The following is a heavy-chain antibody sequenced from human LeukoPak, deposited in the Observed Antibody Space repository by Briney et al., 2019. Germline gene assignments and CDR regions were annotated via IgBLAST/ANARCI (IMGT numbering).Heavy chain of an antibody. J-gene: IGHJ4*02. D-gene: IGHD4/OR15-4a*01. CDR2: IYYSGST. CDR1: GGSISSYY. CDR3: ARHERGLWDFDY. Sequence: PSETLSLTCTVPGGSISSYYWSWIRQPPGKGLEWIGYIYYSGSTNYNPSLKSRVTISVDTSKNQFSLKLSSVTAADTAVYYCARHERGLWDFDYWGQGTLVTVSS. V-gene: IGHV4-59*08.